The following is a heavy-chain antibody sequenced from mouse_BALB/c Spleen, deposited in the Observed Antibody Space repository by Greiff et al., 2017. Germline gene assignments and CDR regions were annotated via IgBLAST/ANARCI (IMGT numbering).Heavy chain of an antibody. Sequence: VQLQQSGPGLVAPSQSLSITCTVSGFSLTGYGVNWVRQPPGKGLEWLGMIWGDGSTDYNSALKSRLSISKDNSKSQVFLKMNSLQTDDTARYYCARAPYYPYYAMDYWGQGTSVTVSS. J-gene: IGHJ4*01. CDR2: IWGDGST. CDR3: ARAPYYPYYAMDY. CDR1: GFSLTGYG. V-gene: IGHV2-6-7*01. D-gene: IGHD1-1*01.